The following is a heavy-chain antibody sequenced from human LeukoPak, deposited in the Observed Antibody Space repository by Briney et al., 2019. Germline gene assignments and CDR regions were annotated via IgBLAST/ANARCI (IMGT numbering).Heavy chain of an antibody. D-gene: IGHD2-15*01. V-gene: IGHV3-66*01. CDR1: GFTVSSNY. CDR3: ARARLLDYYYYGMDV. CDR2: IYSGGST. J-gene: IGHJ6*04. Sequence: GGSLRLSCAASGFTVSSNYMSWVRQAPGKGLEWVSVIYSGGSTYYADSVKGRFTISRDNSKNTLYLQMNSLRAEDTAVYYCARARLLDYYYYGMDVWGKGTTVTVSS.